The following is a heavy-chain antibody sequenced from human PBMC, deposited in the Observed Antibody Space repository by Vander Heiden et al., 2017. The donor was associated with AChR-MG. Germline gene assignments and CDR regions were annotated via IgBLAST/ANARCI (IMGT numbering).Heavy chain of an antibody. CDR1: GYTLTELS. J-gene: IGHJ4*02. Sequence: QVQLVQSGAEVTKPGASVKVSCKVSGYTLTELSMHWVRQAPGKGLEWMGGVDPEHGETIYAQKFQGRVTMTEDTSTDTAYMELSSLRSEDTAVYYCAIEISYYYDSSGSPTDWGQGTLVTVSS. CDR2: VDPEHGET. D-gene: IGHD3-22*01. V-gene: IGHV1-24*01. CDR3: AIEISYYYDSSGSPTD.